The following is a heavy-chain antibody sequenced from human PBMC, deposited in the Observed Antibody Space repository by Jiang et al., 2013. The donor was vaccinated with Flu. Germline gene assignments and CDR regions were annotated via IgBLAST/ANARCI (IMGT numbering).Heavy chain of an antibody. V-gene: IGHV7-4-1*02. CDR2: INTNTGKP. Sequence: VQSGSELKKPGASVKLSCKASGYTFTNYAMSWVRQAPGQGLEWMGWINTNTGKPTFAQGFTGRFVFSLDTSASTAYLQISSLEAEDTAVYYCARDRRACTGDTCYTDFDYWGQGTLVTVSS. J-gene: IGHJ4*02. CDR1: GYTFTNYA. D-gene: IGHD2-8*02. CDR3: ARDRRACTGDTCYTDFDY.